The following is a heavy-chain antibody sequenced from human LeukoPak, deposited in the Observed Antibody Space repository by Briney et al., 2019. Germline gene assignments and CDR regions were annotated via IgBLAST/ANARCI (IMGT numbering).Heavy chain of an antibody. J-gene: IGHJ4*02. CDR1: GFTFSSYW. D-gene: IGHD3-22*01. V-gene: IGHV3-7*01. CDR2: IKQDGSEK. Sequence: GGSLRLSCAASGFTFSSYWMSWVRQAPGKGLEWVANIKQDGSEKYYVDSVKGRFTISRDNAKNSLYLQMNSLRAEDTAVYYCARAAGYYAWYFDYWGQGTLVTVSS. CDR3: ARAAGYYAWYFDY.